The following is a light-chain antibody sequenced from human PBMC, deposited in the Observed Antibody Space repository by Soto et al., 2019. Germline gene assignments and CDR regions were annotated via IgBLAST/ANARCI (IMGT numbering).Light chain of an antibody. J-gene: IGKJ1*01. V-gene: IGKV3-15*01. CDR3: QQYDNWWT. CDR1: QSVSSK. CDR2: AAS. Sequence: EIVLTQSPATLSVSPGEGATLSCRASQSVSSKLAWYQQKPGQAPRLLIYAASTRATGIPDRFSGSGSGTEFTLTISSLHSEDFGVYYCQQYDNWWTFGQGTKVDIK.